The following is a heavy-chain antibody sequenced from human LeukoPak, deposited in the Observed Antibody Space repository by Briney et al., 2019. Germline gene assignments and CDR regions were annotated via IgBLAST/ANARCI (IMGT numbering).Heavy chain of an antibody. V-gene: IGHV3-15*01. J-gene: IGHJ6*02. Sequence: GGSLSLSCAPSGFTFSNAWMSWVRHARGEGREWVGRIKSKTDGGIRDYGAAVKGRFHISRGDQTITVYLQMKSLKPEGTAVYYCTTAWNIAAAASYYNYGMDVWGQGTTVTVSS. CDR2: IKSKTDGGIR. D-gene: IGHD6-13*01. CDR3: TTAWNIAAAASYYNYGMDV. CDR1: GFTFSNAW.